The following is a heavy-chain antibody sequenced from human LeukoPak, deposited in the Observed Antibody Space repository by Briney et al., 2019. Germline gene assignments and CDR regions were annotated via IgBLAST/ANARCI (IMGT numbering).Heavy chain of an antibody. CDR1: GFTFSSSA. D-gene: IGHD2-2*01. Sequence: GSSLRLSCAASGFTFSSSAMHWVRQAPGKGLECVAFIQSDGSYKHYSDSVKGRFTISRDNSKNTLYLEMNSLRVVDTGVYYCATHCSGTTCHRDYWGQGTLVTVSS. CDR2: IQSDGSYK. CDR3: ATHCSGTTCHRDY. V-gene: IGHV3-30*02. J-gene: IGHJ4*02.